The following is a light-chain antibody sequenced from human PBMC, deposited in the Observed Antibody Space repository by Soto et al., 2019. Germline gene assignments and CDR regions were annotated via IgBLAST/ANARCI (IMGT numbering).Light chain of an antibody. CDR2: SNN. CDR3: AAWDDSLRWV. CDR1: SSNIGSNT. Sequence: QSVLTQPPSASGTPGQRVTISCSGSSSNIGSNTVNWYQQLPGTAPKHLIFSNNQRPSGVPDRFSGSKSGTSASLAISGLQPEDEADYYCAAWDDSLRWVFGGGTKVNVL. J-gene: IGLJ3*02. V-gene: IGLV1-44*01.